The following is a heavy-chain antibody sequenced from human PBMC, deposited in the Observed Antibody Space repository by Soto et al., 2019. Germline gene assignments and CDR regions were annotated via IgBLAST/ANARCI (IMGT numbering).Heavy chain of an antibody. D-gene: IGHD2-15*01. V-gene: IGHV6-1*01. CDR2: TYYWSKWYN. J-gene: IGHJ5*02. CDR3: ATAYCMGGSCCASSSWFDP. Sequence: QVQLQQSGPGLVKPSQTLSLTCAISGDSVSSNSAAWNWMRQSPSRGLEWLGRTYYWSKWYNDYAVSVKSRTTINPDTAKNQLSLQLNSVTPEDTAVYYCATAYCMGGSCCASSSWFDPWGQGTLVTVSS. CDR1: GDSVSSNSAA.